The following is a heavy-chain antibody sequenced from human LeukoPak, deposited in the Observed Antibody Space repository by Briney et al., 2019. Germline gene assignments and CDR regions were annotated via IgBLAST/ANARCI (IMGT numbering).Heavy chain of an antibody. D-gene: IGHD6-13*01. Sequence: SETLSLTCTVSGGSISSGSYYWGWIRQPPGKGLEWIGSIYYSGSTYYNPSLKSRVSISVDTSKNQFPLKVSSVTAADTAVYYCAIETAKYTSSLDWFDPWGQGTLVTVSS. V-gene: IGHV4-39*02. CDR3: AIETAKYTSSLDWFDP. J-gene: IGHJ5*02. CDR1: GGSISSGSYY. CDR2: IYYSGST.